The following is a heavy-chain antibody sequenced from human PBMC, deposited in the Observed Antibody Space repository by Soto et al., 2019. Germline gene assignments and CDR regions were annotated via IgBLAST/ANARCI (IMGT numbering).Heavy chain of an antibody. V-gene: IGHV4-59*08. CDR1: GGCMHHYF. D-gene: IGHD1-26*01. CDR2: IYYSGTT. J-gene: IGHJ4*02. CDR3: ARLGGSYAVPHFDY. Sequence: NPSETLSLSSTFSGGCMHHYFWTWIRQPPGKGLEWMGYIYYSGTTTNYNPPLKSRVTLSVDTSKNQFSLKLSSVTAADTAVYYCARLGGSYAVPHFDYWGQGTLVTVS.